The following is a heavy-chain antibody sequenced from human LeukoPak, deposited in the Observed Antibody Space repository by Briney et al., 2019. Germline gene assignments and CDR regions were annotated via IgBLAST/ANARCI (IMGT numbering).Heavy chain of an antibody. CDR2: LSGGGDKS. D-gene: IGHD3-10*01. J-gene: IGHJ3*01. V-gene: IGHV3-23*01. CDR1: GFTFFDYA. Sequence: PGGSLRLSCAASGFTFFDYAMTWVRQAPGKGLEWVSALSGGGDKSFYADSVKGRFTISRDNSKNMLFLQMNSLRAEDTAVYFCAKDTRRGSGMKDGFEFWGHRTMVTVSP. CDR3: AKDTRRGSGMKDGFEF.